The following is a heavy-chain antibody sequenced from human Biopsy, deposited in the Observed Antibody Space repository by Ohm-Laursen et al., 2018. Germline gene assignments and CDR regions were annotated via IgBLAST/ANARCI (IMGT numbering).Heavy chain of an antibody. J-gene: IGHJ4*02. CDR1: GFSLTGYY. CDR3: ALQSVAQMKNFDY. CDR2: ISPKSGDT. D-gene: IGHD6-19*01. Sequence: GASVKVSCKASGFSLTGYYIHWVRQAPGQGLEWMGWISPKSGDTNYAHKFQGNITMTRDTSMSTAYTEMSRLRCDDTAVYYCALQSVAQMKNFDYWGQGTLVTVSS. V-gene: IGHV1-2*02.